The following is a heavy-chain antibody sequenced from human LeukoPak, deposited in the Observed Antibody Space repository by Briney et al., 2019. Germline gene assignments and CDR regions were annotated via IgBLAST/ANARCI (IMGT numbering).Heavy chain of an antibody. CDR1: GYTFTGYY. V-gene: IGHV1-2*02. CDR3: ARGFSSWYLSSYSLEY. Sequence: ASVKVSCKAPGYTFTGYYMHWVRQVPGQALEWMGWINPNSGGTNYAQKFQGRVTMTRDTSITTAYMELSRLRSDDTAVYYCARGFSSWYLSSYSLEYCGQGTPVTVSS. J-gene: IGHJ4*02. CDR2: INPNSGGT. D-gene: IGHD6-13*01.